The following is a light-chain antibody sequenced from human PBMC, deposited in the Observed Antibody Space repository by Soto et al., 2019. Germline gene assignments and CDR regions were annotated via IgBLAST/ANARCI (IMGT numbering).Light chain of an antibody. V-gene: IGKV1-39*01. CDR2: ATS. CDR3: QHSYKMPS. J-gene: IGKJ5*01. CDR1: RNVSIY. Sequence: EIALSESPSSLAASVGDRLTLTCRASRNVSIYLNWYQHTPGTGPTLLIHATSNLQIGVPSRLSGSGSGTDFTPTISSMDPEYSGSYYCQHSYKMPSFGQGTRLEIK.